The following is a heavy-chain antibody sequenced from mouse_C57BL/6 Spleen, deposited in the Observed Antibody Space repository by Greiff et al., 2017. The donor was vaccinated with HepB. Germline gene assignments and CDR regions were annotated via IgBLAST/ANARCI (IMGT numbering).Heavy chain of an antibody. Sequence: VQLQQSGAELVRPGTSVKMSCKASGYTFTNYWIGWAKQRPGHGLEWIGDIYPGGGYTNYNEKFKGKAKLTADKSSSTAYMEFSSLTSEDSANYYCARKASYDYDVVFAYWGQGTLVTVSA. V-gene: IGHV1-63*01. J-gene: IGHJ3*01. CDR2: IYPGGGYT. CDR3: ARKASYDYDVVFAY. CDR1: GYTFTNYW. D-gene: IGHD2-4*01.